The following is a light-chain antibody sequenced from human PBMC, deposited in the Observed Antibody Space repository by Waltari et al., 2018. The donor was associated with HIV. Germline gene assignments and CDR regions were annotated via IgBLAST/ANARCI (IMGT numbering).Light chain of an antibody. V-gene: IGKV1-33*01. Sequence: DIQMTQSPSSLSASVRDRVTIPCQATQDIGYYLNWYQQKPGEAPRLLIYDASRLRPGVPSRFSGGGSGTDFTLTISSLQPEDIATYYCQQYHSQFTFGPGTKVHIK. J-gene: IGKJ3*01. CDR1: QDIGYY. CDR3: QQYHSQFT. CDR2: DAS.